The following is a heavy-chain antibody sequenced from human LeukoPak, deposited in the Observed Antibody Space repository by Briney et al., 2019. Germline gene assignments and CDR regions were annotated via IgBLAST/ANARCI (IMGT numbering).Heavy chain of an antibody. Sequence: TSETLSLTCTVSGGSISSYYWSWIRQPAGKAPEWTGRIYSSGIINYNPSLKSRVTMSLDNSKNQLSLKLSYVTAADTAVYYCARDTGKSGYPDYWGQGTLVTVSS. CDR3: ARDTGKSGYPDY. J-gene: IGHJ4*02. D-gene: IGHD3-3*01. V-gene: IGHV4-4*07. CDR2: IYSSGII. CDR1: GGSISSYY.